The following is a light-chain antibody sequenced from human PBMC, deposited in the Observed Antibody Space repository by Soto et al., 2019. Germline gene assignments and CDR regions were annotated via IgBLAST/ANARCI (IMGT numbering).Light chain of an antibody. CDR1: TSNIGGGYD. J-gene: IGLJ1*01. V-gene: IGLV1-40*01. Sequence: QSVLTQPPSVSGAPGQRVTISCTGSTSNIGGGYDVHWYQQLPGTAPKVLIYGNRNRPSGVPDRFSGSKSGTSASLAITGLQAGDEADYYCCSYAGSPYVFGTGTKVTVL. CDR2: GNR. CDR3: CSYAGSPYV.